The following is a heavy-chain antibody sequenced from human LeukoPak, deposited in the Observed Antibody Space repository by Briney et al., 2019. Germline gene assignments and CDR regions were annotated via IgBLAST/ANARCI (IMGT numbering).Heavy chain of an antibody. CDR2: ISWNSGTI. Sequence: GGSLRLSCATSGFTFDDYTMHWVRQAPGKGLEWVSGISWNSGTIGYADSVKGRFTISRDNAKNSLYLQMNSLRAEDTAVYYCARATGYSSGWYGGAFDIWGQGTMVTVSS. D-gene: IGHD6-19*01. V-gene: IGHV3-9*01. CDR3: ARATGYSSGWYGGAFDI. J-gene: IGHJ3*02. CDR1: GFTFDDYT.